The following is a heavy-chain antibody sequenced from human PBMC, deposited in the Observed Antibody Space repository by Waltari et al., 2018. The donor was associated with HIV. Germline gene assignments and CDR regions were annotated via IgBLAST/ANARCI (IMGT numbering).Heavy chain of an antibody. V-gene: IGHV4-31*03. CDR2: IHYRGST. CDR1: GGPISSGGFY. Sequence: QVQLQESGPGLVKPSQTLSLTCTVSGGPISSGGFYWRWIRQHPGRGLEWIGYIHYRGSTPYNPSLKSRVTRSVDKSKDQLSLKLSSGTAADTAVYYCARGGYCSSTSCGGGWFDPWGQGTLVTVSS. CDR3: ARGGYCSSTSCGGGWFDP. J-gene: IGHJ5*02. D-gene: IGHD2-2*01.